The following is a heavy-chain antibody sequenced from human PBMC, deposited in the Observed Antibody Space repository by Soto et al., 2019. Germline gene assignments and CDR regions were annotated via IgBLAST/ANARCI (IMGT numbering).Heavy chain of an antibody. V-gene: IGHV3-23*01. Sequence: GGSLRLSCAASGFTFSDYAMSWVRQAPGKGLEWVSASSGSGGSTYYADSVKGRFTVSRDNFRNTLDLQMSSLRAEDTALYYCATHPRAYSSRWYSPYHFDYWRQGSLVTVSS. J-gene: IGHJ4*02. CDR3: ATHPRAYSSRWYSPYHFDY. D-gene: IGHD6-19*01. CDR2: SSGSGGST. CDR1: GFTFSDYA.